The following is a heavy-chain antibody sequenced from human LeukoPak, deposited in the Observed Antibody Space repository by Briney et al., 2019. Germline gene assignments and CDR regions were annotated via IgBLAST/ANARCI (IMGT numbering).Heavy chain of an antibody. CDR1: GGSFSGYY. Sequence: SETLSLTCAVYGGSFSGYYWSWIRQPPGKGLEWIGEINHSGSTNYNPSLKSRVTISVDTCKNQFSLKLSSVTAADTAVYYCARGGYYSDFDYWGQGTLVTVSS. V-gene: IGHV4-34*01. CDR2: INHSGST. CDR3: ARGGYYSDFDY. J-gene: IGHJ4*02. D-gene: IGHD3-22*01.